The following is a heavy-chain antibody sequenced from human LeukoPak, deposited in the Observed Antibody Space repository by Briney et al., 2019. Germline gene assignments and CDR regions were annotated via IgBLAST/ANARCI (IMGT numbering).Heavy chain of an antibody. Sequence: SETLSLTCTVSGVSISSSSSYYWGWIRQPPGRGLEWIGEINHSGSTNYNPSLKSRVTISIDTSKNQFSLKLSSVTAADTAVYYCARDGRGLDYWGQGTLVTVSS. CDR3: ARDGRGLDY. CDR1: GVSISSSSSYY. CDR2: INHSGST. J-gene: IGHJ4*02. D-gene: IGHD3-10*01. V-gene: IGHV4-39*07.